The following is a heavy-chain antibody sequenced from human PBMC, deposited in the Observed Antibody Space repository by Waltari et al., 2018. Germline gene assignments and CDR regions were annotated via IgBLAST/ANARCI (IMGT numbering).Heavy chain of an antibody. D-gene: IGHD3-3*01. CDR1: GFTFDDYA. V-gene: IGHV3-9*01. CDR3: AKDNSGYDFWSGQGWFDP. CDR2: ISWNSGSI. J-gene: IGHJ5*02. Sequence: EVQLVESGGGLVQPGRSLRLSCAASGFTFDDYAMHLVRHAPGTGLEWVSGISWNSGSIGYADSVKGRFTISRDNAKNSLYLQMNSLRAEDTALYYCAKDNSGYDFWSGQGWFDPWGQGTLVTVSS.